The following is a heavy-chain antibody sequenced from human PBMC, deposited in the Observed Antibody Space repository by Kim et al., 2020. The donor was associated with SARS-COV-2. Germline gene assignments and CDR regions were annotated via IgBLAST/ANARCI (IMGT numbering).Heavy chain of an antibody. D-gene: IGHD6-13*01. V-gene: IGHV3-11*05. CDR3: ARDRGNIAAAGTGGWFDP. J-gene: IGHJ5*02. Sequence: KGRFTISRANAKNSLYLQMNSLRAEDTAVYYCARDRGNIAAAGTGGWFDPWGQGTLVTVSS.